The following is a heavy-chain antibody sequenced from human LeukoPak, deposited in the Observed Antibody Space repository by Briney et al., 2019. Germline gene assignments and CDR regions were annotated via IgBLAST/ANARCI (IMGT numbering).Heavy chain of an antibody. Sequence: ASVKVSCKASGYTFAGYFIHWVRQAPGQGLEWMGWINPNSDGTNYAQKFQGRVTMTRDTSISTAYMELSRLRSDDTAVYYCARDGIVNWFDPWGQGTLVTVSS. V-gene: IGHV1-2*02. CDR1: GYTFAGYF. D-gene: IGHD3-22*01. CDR2: INPNSDGT. J-gene: IGHJ5*02. CDR3: ARDGIVNWFDP.